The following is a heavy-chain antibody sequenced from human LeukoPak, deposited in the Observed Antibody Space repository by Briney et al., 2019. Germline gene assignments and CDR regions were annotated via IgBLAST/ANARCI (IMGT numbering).Heavy chain of an antibody. CDR1: GGSISSYY. J-gene: IGHJ4*02. V-gene: IGHV4-4*07. D-gene: IGHD2-2*01. CDR2: IYISGST. CDR3: ARTSISWSPYDY. Sequence: PSETLSLTCTVSGGSISSYYWSWIRQPAGKGLEWIGRIYISGSTNQNPSLKSRVTMSVDTSRNQVSLTMTSVTAADTALYYCARTSISWSPYDYWGQGTPVTVSS.